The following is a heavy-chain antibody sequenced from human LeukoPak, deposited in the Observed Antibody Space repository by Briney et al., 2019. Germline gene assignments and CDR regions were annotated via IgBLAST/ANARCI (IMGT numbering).Heavy chain of an antibody. Sequence: GGSLRLSCAASGFTFSSYGMHWVRQAPGKGLEWVAIISYEGSNQYYADSVKGRFTISRDNSKNTLYLQMNSLRAEDTAVYYCARGPERTGVGTRYYYDMDVWGQGTTVTVSS. CDR3: ARGPERTGVGTRYYYDMDV. V-gene: IGHV3-30*03. J-gene: IGHJ6*02. CDR1: GFTFSSYG. D-gene: IGHD2-8*01. CDR2: ISYEGSNQ.